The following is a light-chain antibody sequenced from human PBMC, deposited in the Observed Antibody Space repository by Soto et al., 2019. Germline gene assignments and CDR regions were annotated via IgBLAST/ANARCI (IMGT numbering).Light chain of an antibody. V-gene: IGKV4-1*01. CDR1: QSVLYSSNNKNY. CDR2: WAS. Sequence: DIVMTQSPDSLAVSLGERATINCKSSQSVLYSSNNKNYLAWYQQKPGQPPKLLIYWASTLESGVPDRFSGSGSGTDFTLTISSLQAEDVAVYYCQQYYSTPLNFGGGTKVESK. CDR3: QQYYSTPLN. J-gene: IGKJ4*01.